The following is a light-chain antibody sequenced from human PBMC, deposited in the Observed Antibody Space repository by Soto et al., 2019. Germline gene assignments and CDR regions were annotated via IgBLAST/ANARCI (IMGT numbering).Light chain of an antibody. Sequence: DIQMTQSPPSVSASVGDRVTITCRASQDVGKWLAWYQQKPGKAPKPLIYDASTLKTGVPSRFSGSGSGSEFNFTITGLQPDDFATYFCQQYNTYSTFGQGTRLEI. CDR3: QQYNTYST. CDR1: QDVGKW. CDR2: DAS. V-gene: IGKV1D-16*01. J-gene: IGKJ5*01.